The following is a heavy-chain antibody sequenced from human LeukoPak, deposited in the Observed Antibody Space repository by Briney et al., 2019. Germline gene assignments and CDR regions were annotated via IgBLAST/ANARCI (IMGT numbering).Heavy chain of an antibody. J-gene: IGHJ4*02. CDR1: GGSLSSSTYS. Sequence: SETLSLTFTVSGGSLSSSTYSWGWIRQPPGKGLEWIGSIYHSGSTYYNPSLKSRVTISVDTSKNQFSLKLSSVTAADTAVYYCARQSSGSNRGYYFDYWGQGILVTVSS. CDR3: ARQSSGSNRGYYFDY. V-gene: IGHV4-39*01. D-gene: IGHD1-26*01. CDR2: IYHSGST.